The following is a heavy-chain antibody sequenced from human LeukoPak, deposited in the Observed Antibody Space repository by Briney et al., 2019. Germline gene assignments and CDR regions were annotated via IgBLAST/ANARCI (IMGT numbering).Heavy chain of an antibody. CDR2: INPNSGDR. Sequence: ASVKVSCKASGYTFTGHYMHWARQAPGQGLEWLGWINPNSGDRNSAQKFQGRVTMTRATSISTVYMELSRLGRDDTAVYYCAREGWDQRDTAAFDHWGQGTLVTVSS. V-gene: IGHV1-2*02. CDR3: AREGWDQRDTAAFDH. J-gene: IGHJ4*02. CDR1: GYTFTGHY. D-gene: IGHD6-19*01.